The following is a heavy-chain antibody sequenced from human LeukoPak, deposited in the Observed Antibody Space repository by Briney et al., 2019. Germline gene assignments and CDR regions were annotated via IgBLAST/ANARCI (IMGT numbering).Heavy chain of an antibody. J-gene: IGHJ4*02. CDR2: ISYDGNTI. CDR1: GFTFSSYW. V-gene: IGHV3-30-3*01. Sequence: GGSLRLSCAASGFTFSSYWMGWVRQAPGKGLQWVAVISYDGNTIHYADSVKGRFIISRDTSKNTLYLQMNSLRAEDTAVYYCARSGGLQKFDYWGQGTLVTVSS. CDR3: ARSGGLQKFDY. D-gene: IGHD4-11*01.